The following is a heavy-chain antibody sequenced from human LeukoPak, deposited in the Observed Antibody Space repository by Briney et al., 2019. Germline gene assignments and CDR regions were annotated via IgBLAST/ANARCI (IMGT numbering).Heavy chain of an antibody. D-gene: IGHD3-10*01. CDR3: ARDRPYMVRGVMRMDV. V-gene: IGHV1-18*01. J-gene: IGHJ6*02. CDR1: GYTFTSYG. Sequence: ASVKVSCKASGYTFTSYGISWVRQAPGQGLEWMGWISAYNGNTNYAQKLQGRVTMTTDTSTSTAYMELRSLRPDDTAVYYCARDRPYMVRGVMRMDVWGQGTTVTVSS. CDR2: ISAYNGNT.